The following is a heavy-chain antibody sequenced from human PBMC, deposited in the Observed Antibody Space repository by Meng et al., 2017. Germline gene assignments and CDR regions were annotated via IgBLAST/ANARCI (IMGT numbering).Heavy chain of an antibody. J-gene: IGHJ4*02. V-gene: IGHV4-30-4*01. CDR1: GGSISSGSYY. D-gene: IGHD3-22*01. Sequence: QGQLQESGPGLVKPLQTRSLTCTVSGGSISSGSYYWSWIRQPPGKGLEGIGYIYPSGSTYYNPSLKSRVTISVDPSKNQFSLKLNYVTAADTAVYYCARGPLITMIEVWGQGTLVTVSS. CDR3: ARGPLITMIEV. CDR2: IYPSGST.